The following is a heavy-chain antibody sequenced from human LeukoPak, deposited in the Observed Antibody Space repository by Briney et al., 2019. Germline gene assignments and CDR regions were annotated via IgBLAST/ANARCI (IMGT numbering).Heavy chain of an antibody. Sequence: SETLSLTCTVSSGSISTYFWSWIRQPPGKGLEWIGYVYNSGSTNYNASLKSRVTISVDTSKNQFSLKLSSVTAADTAAYYCARGMGGYSRFAFDIWGQGTVVTVSS. D-gene: IGHD6-13*01. V-gene: IGHV4-59*01. CDR3: ARGMGGYSRFAFDI. J-gene: IGHJ3*02. CDR1: SGSISTYF. CDR2: VYNSGST.